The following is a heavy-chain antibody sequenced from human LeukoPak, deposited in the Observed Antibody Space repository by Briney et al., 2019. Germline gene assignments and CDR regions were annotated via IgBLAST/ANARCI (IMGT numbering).Heavy chain of an antibody. CDR3: ARDPRPRGGWFYFDY. CDR1: GDSISSGNY. CDR2: IYQSGIT. V-gene: IGHV4-4*02. D-gene: IGHD6-19*01. Sequence: SGTLSLTCGVSGDSISSGNYWNWVRQPPGKGLEWIGDIYQSGITNYNPSLKSRVTVSVDKSKNEFSLKLDSVTAADTAVYYCARDPRPRGGWFYFDYWGQGILVTVSS. J-gene: IGHJ4*02.